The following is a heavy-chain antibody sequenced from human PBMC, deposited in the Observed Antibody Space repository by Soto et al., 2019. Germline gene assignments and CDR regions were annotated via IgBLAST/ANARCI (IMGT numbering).Heavy chain of an antibody. D-gene: IGHD6-13*01. Sequence: GGSLRLSCAASGFTFSYFWMHWVRQAPGKGLVWVSMINNDGSGTNYADSVKGRFTISRDNAKNTLYLQMNSLRAEDTAVYYCARGRAGNYFDYWGQGTPVTVS. CDR3: ARGRAGNYFDY. V-gene: IGHV3-74*01. CDR2: INNDGSGT. J-gene: IGHJ4*02. CDR1: GFTFSYFW.